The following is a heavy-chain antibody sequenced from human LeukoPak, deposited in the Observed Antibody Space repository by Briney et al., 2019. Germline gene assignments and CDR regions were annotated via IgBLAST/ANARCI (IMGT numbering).Heavy chain of an antibody. CDR2: IYSGGST. D-gene: IGHD6-13*01. CDR3: ARGGSSSWYGGFDY. CDR1: GFTVSSNY. V-gene: IGHV3-53*01. Sequence: GGSLRLSCAASGFTVSSNYMSWVRQAPGKGLEWVSVIYSGGSTYCADSVKGRFTISRDNSKNTLYLQMNSLRAEDTAVYYCARGGSSSWYGGFDYWGQGTLVTVSS. J-gene: IGHJ4*02.